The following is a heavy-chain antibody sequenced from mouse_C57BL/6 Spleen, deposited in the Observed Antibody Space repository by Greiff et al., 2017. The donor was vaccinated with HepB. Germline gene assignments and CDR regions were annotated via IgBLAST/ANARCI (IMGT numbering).Heavy chain of an antibody. CDR3: ARGGLLQDWYFDV. Sequence: QVQLQQSGPELVKPGASVKISCKASGYAFSSSWMNWVKQRPGKGLEWIGRIYPGDGDTNYNGKFKGKATLTADKSSSTAYMQLSSLTSEDSAVYFCARGGLLQDWYFDVWGTGTTVTVSS. CDR1: GYAFSSSW. J-gene: IGHJ1*03. D-gene: IGHD2-3*01. V-gene: IGHV1-82*01. CDR2: IYPGDGDT.